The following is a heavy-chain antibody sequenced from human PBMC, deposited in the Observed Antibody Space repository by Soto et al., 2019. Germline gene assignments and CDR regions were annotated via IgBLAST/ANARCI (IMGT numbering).Heavy chain of an antibody. CDR1: GFTFSNYG. J-gene: IGHJ6*02. CDR3: ARGPEAVAGAYGMDV. Sequence: PGGSLRLSCAASGFTFSNYGMHWVRQAPGKGLEWVAVIWYDGSNKYHADSVKGRFTISRDNSENTLFLQMNSLIAEDTAIYYCARGPEAVAGAYGMDVWGQGTTVTVSS. V-gene: IGHV3-33*01. D-gene: IGHD6-19*01. CDR2: IWYDGSNK.